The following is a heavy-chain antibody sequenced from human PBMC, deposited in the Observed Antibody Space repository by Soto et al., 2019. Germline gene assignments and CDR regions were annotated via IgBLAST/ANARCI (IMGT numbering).Heavy chain of an antibody. D-gene: IGHD2-2*01. Sequence: QVQLVDSGGGVVQPGRSLRLSCAASGFTFSPYAMHWVRQAPGKGLEWVAVISYDGNNKNYADSVKGRLAISRDNSRNTLYLQMNSLRAEDTAVYYCARARLDTPALDYWGQGTLVTVSS. CDR3: ARARLDTPALDY. CDR1: GFTFSPYA. CDR2: ISYDGNNK. J-gene: IGHJ4*02. V-gene: IGHV3-30*09.